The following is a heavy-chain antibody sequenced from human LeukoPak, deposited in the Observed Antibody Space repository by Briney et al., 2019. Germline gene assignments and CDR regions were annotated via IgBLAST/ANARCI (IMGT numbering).Heavy chain of an antibody. J-gene: IGHJ6*02. V-gene: IGHV3-74*01. CDR1: GFTFSSYW. CDR2: INSDGSST. Sequence: GGSLRLSCAASGFTFSSYWMHWVRQAPGEGLVWVSRINSDGSSTTYADSVKGRFTISRDNAKNTLYLQMNSLRAEDTAVYYCAKDRRGYCSGGSCYEDDYYYYGMDVWGQGTTVTVSS. D-gene: IGHD2-15*01. CDR3: AKDRRGYCSGGSCYEDDYYYYGMDV.